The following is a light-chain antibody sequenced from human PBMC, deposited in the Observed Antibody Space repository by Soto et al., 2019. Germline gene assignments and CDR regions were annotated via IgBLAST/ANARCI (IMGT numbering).Light chain of an antibody. Sequence: DTQMTQSPSSLSASVGDRVTVTCRTSQKINNYLNWYQQKPGKAHKLLIYGAHSVQSGVQLRFSGSGSGTEFTLTIRSLQPEDFAIYYCEQTYSTPVTFGQGTRLEI. J-gene: IGKJ5*01. CDR1: QKINNY. V-gene: IGKV1-39*01. CDR3: EQTYSTPVT. CDR2: GAH.